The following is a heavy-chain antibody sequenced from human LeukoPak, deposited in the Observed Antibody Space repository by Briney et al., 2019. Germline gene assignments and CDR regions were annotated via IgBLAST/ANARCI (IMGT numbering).Heavy chain of an antibody. Sequence: GRSLRLSCAASGFTFSSYGMHWVRQAPGKGLEWVAVIWYDGSNKYYADSVKGRFTISRDNSKNTLYLQMNSLRAEDTAVYYCARAKDIVVVPAALDYWGQGTLVTVSS. V-gene: IGHV3-33*01. CDR1: GFTFSSYG. J-gene: IGHJ4*02. CDR3: ARAKDIVVVPAALDY. CDR2: IWYDGSNK. D-gene: IGHD2-2*01.